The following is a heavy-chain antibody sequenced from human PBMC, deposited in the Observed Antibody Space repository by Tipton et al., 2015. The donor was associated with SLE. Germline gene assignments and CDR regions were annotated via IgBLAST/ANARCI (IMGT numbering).Heavy chain of an antibody. CDR2: IHSSGST. CDR3: ARGPHGQPDYYYYGMDV. J-gene: IGHJ6*02. Sequence: TLSLTCTVSGGSISSQYWSWIRQPPGKGLEWIGNIHSSGSTNYNRSLKSRVTIARDTSKNQFSLKLTSVTAADTAVYYCARGPHGQPDYYYYGMDVWGQGP. CDR1: GGSISSQY. V-gene: IGHV4-59*11. D-gene: IGHD4-17*01.